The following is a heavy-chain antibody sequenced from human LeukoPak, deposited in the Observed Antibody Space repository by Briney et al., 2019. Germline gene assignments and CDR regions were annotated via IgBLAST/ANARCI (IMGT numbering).Heavy chain of an antibody. Sequence: PGGSLRLSCTASGFTLSTYAMSWVRQAPGKGLEWVSLISGNTGSTYYADSVKGRFTISRDITKNTLYLQMNSLRAEDTAVYYCARDRRSPAWQQPLYWGQGTLVTVSS. D-gene: IGHD6-13*01. V-gene: IGHV3-23*01. CDR3: ARDRRSPAWQQPLY. J-gene: IGHJ4*02. CDR2: ISGNTGST. CDR1: GFTLSTYA.